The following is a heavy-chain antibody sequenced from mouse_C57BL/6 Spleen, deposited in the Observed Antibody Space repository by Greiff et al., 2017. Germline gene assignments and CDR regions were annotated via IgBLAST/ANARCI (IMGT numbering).Heavy chain of an antibody. D-gene: IGHD3-2*02. J-gene: IGHJ4*01. CDR2: FHPYNDDT. CDR1: GYTFTTYP. CDR3: ARGGQLRLRGAMDY. V-gene: IGHV1-47*01. Sequence: QVHVKQSGVELVKPGASVKMSCKASGYTFTTYPIEWMKQNHGKSLEWIGNFHPYNDDTKYNEKFKGKATLTVEKSSSTVYLELSRLTSDDSAVYYCARGGQLRLRGAMDYWGQGTSVTVSS.